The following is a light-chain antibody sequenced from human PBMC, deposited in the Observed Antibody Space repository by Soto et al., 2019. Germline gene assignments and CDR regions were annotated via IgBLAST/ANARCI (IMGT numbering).Light chain of an antibody. V-gene: IGLV2-14*01. J-gene: IGLJ1*01. Sequence: LTQPASVSGSPGQSITISCTGTSSDVGDYNYASWYQQHPGKAPKVMIYDVSNRPSGVSNRFSGSKSGNTASLTISGLQAEDEADYYCSSYTSSSTLVFGTGTKVTVL. CDR1: SSDVGDYNY. CDR2: DVS. CDR3: SSYTSSSTLV.